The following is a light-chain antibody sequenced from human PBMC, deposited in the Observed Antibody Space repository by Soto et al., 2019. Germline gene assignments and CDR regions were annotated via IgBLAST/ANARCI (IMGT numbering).Light chain of an antibody. CDR3: QQYDNLPLT. V-gene: IGKV1-33*01. CDR2: VAS. J-gene: IGKJ4*01. Sequence: DLQMTQSPSSLSASVGDRVTITCQASQDIRYYLNWYQQKPGKAPKLLINVASNLETGVPSRFSGSGSGTDFTFTISSLQPEDIATYYCQQYDNLPLTFGGGTKVEIK. CDR1: QDIRYY.